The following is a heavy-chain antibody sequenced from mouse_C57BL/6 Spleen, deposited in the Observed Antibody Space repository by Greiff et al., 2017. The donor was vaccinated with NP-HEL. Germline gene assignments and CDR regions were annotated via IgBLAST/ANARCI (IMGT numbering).Heavy chain of an antibody. Sequence: VQLQQSVAELVRPGASVKLSCTASGFNIKNTYMHWVKQRPEQGLEWIGRIDPANGNPKYAPKFPGKATITADTSSNTAYLQLSSLTSEDTAIYYCVRGGTAQATFYAMDYWGQGTSVTVSS. V-gene: IGHV14-3*01. CDR1: GFNIKNTY. D-gene: IGHD3-2*02. CDR3: VRGGTAQATFYAMDY. CDR2: IDPANGNP. J-gene: IGHJ4*01.